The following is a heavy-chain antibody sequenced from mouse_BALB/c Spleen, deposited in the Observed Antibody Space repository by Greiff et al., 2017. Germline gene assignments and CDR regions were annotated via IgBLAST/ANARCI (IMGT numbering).Heavy chain of an antibody. CDR1: GFSLTGYG. CDR3: AREAIYYDYDWYFDV. Sequence: VKLVESGPGLVAPSQSLSITCTVSGFSLTGYGVNWVRQPPGKGLEWLGMIWGDGSTDYNSALKSRLSISKDNSKSQVFLKMNSLQTDDTARYYCAREAIYYDYDWYFDVWGAGTTVTVSS. D-gene: IGHD2-4*01. CDR2: IWGDGST. J-gene: IGHJ1*01. V-gene: IGHV2-6-7*01.